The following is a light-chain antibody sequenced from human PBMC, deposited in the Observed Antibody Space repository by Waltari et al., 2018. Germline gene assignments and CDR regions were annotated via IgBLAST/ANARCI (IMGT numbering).Light chain of an antibody. CDR1: QSINSW. V-gene: IGKV1D-16*01. CDR2: NTS. J-gene: IGKJ4*01. CDR3: QQYNSYPLT. Sequence: DIQMTQSPSSLSASVGDRVTITCRASQSINSWLAWYQQKPEKAPTSLIYNTSSLQSGVPSRFSGSVSGTDFTLTISSLQPEDFATYYCQQYNSYPLTFGGWTKVELK.